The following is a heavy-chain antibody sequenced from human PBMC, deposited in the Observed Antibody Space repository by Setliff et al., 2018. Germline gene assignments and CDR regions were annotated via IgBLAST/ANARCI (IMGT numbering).Heavy chain of an antibody. D-gene: IGHD3-10*01. CDR1: GFTFSTYG. Sequence: GGSLRLSCAASGFTFSTYGMSWVRQAPGKGLEVVSVITGSGDRTYYADSVKGRFTISRDNSKSTLYLQMNSLRADDTAVYYCAKVGKSGTWDQYFQYWGQGTLVTVSS. J-gene: IGHJ1*01. V-gene: IGHV3-23*01. CDR3: AKVGKSGTWDQYFQY. CDR2: ITGSGDRT.